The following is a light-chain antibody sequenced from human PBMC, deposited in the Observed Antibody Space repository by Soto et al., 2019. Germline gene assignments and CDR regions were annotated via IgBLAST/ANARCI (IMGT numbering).Light chain of an antibody. J-gene: IGKJ1*01. CDR3: QQSYSTPRT. CDR1: QSISSY. V-gene: IGKV1-39*01. CDR2: AAS. Sequence: IQMTQSPASLSASVGDRVTITCRASQSISSYLNWYRQKPGKAPKLLIYAASSLQSGVPSRFSGSGSGTDFTLTISSLQPEDFATYYCQQSYSTPRTCGQGTRWIS.